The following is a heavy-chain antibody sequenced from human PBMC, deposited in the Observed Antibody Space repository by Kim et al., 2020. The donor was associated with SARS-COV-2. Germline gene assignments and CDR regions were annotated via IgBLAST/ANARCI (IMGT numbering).Heavy chain of an antibody. J-gene: IGHJ4*02. CDR2: ISGSGGST. D-gene: IGHD3-10*01. Sequence: GGSMRLSCAASGFTFSSYAMSWVRQAPGKGREWVSAISGSGGSTYHADSVKGQFTISRDNSKNKLNLQMNRLRDEDTAVYYCAKVGSGRSTLFDYWGQGTLFTVSS. CDR1: GFTFSSYA. V-gene: IGHV3-23*01. CDR3: AKVGSGRSTLFDY.